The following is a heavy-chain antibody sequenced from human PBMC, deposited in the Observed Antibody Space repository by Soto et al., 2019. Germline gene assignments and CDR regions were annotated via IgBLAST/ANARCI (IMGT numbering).Heavy chain of an antibody. J-gene: IGHJ4*02. CDR2: ISGSGGST. Sequence: PGGSLRLSRAASGFTFSSCAMNWVRQAPGKGLEWVSTISGSGGSTYYADSVKGRFTISRDYSEHTLYLQMNSLRAEDTAVYYCAQVACSGGTYYGTDYWGEGTLVTVCS. D-gene: IGHD2-15*01. V-gene: IGHV3-23*01. CDR3: AQVACSGGTYYGTDY. CDR1: GFTFSSCA.